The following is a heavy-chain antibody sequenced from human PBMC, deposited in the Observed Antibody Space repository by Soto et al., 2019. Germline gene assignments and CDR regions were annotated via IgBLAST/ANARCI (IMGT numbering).Heavy chain of an antibody. D-gene: IGHD6-19*01. J-gene: IGHJ4*02. CDR3: ARDQQWLVPVPLNVDF. V-gene: IGHV1-18*01. CDR1: GYTFRDYG. CDR2: ISAFNGNT. Sequence: QVQLVQSGAEVKKPGASVKVSCKASGYTFRDYGISWVRLAPGQGLEWMGWISAFNGNTNYTKKFQDRVTVTTDTSTNTAYMELRSLRSDDTAVYYCARDQQWLVPVPLNVDFWGPGTPVIVS.